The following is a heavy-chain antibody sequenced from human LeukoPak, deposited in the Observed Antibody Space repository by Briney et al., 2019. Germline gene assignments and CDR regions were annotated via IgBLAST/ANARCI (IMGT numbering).Heavy chain of an antibody. CDR2: LSGYTGHT. J-gene: IGHJ4*02. D-gene: IGHD6-19*01. CDR1: GYTFTSYG. CDR3: ARGPGIAVAGVFDY. V-gene: IGHV1-18*04. Sequence: SVKLSCKASGYTFTSYGTNWVRQAPGQGLEWLGWLSGYTGHTNYVQKIQGRVTMTTDTSTNTAYMELRSLRSDDTAVYYCARGPGIAVAGVFDYWGQGSLVTVSS.